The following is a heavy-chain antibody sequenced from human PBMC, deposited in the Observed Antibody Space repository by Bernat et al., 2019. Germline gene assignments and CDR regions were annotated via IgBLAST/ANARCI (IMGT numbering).Heavy chain of an antibody. CDR1: GFTFSTYA. CDR2: ISSSGDNT. CDR3: AKYWITTNCHPRYAMDV. V-gene: IGHV3-23*01. J-gene: IGHJ6*02. D-gene: IGHD2-2*01. Sequence: EVQLLESGGGLVQPGGSLRLSCAASGFTFSTYAMSWGRQAPGKGLEWVSAISSSGDNTYYADSVKGRFTISRDNSKNTLYLQMNNLRAEDTAEYFCAKYWITTNCHPRYAMDVWGQGTTVTVSS.